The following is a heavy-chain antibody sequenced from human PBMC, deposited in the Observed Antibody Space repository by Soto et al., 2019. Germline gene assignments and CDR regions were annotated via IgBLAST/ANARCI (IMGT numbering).Heavy chain of an antibody. CDR2: ITHSGST. J-gene: IGHJ4*02. D-gene: IGHD3-10*01. V-gene: IGHV4-34*01. CDR3: ARDKITALFDY. Sequence: QVQLQQWGAGLLKPSETLSLTCAVYGGSFSGYYWTWIRQPPGTGLEWIGEITHSGSTKYNPSLKIRVTIAVDTSKNQFSLKLPSVTAADTAVYYCARDKITALFDYWGQGTLVTVSS. CDR1: GGSFSGYY.